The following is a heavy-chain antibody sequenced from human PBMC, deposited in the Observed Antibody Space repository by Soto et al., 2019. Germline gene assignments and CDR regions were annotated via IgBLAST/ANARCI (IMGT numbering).Heavy chain of an antibody. CDR1: GFTFSTYS. Sequence: GGSLRLSCAASGFTFSTYSMNWVRQAPGKGLEWVSYISSSSSTIFYTDSVKGRFTVSRDNAKNTLYLQMNSLRAEDTAVYYCAKAGSQHYGMDVWGQGTTVTVSS. V-gene: IGHV3-48*01. D-gene: IGHD1-1*01. J-gene: IGHJ6*02. CDR2: ISSSSSTI. CDR3: AKAGSQHYGMDV.